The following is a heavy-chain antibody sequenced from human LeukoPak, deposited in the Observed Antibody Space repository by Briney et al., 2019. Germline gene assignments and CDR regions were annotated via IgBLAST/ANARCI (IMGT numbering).Heavy chain of an antibody. D-gene: IGHD4-17*01. V-gene: IGHV4-34*01. J-gene: IGHJ4*02. CDR2: INHSGST. CDR1: GGSFSGYY. CDR3: ARGVPDYGDYDY. Sequence: SETLSLTCAVYGGSFSGYYWSWIRQPPGKGLEWIGEINHSGSTNYNPSLKSRVTISVDTSKNQFSLKLGSVTAADTAVYYCARGVPDYGDYDYWGQGTLVTVSS.